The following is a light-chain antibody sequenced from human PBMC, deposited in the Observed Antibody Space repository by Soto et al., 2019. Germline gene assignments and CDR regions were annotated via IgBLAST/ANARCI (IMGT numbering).Light chain of an antibody. CDR3: QRSYRSIS. V-gene: IGKV1-39*01. CDR2: AAS. Sequence: DIQMTQSPSSLFASVGDRVTITCRASQSISNYLNWYQQRPGKAPRLLIYAASSLQSGVPSRFSGSGSGTDFTLTISSLQPEDFATYYCQRSYRSISFGQGTRLEMK. J-gene: IGKJ5*01. CDR1: QSISNY.